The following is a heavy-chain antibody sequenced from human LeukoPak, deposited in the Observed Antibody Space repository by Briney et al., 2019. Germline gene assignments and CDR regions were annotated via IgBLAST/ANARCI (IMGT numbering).Heavy chain of an antibody. Sequence: GESLKISCKGSGYSFTSYWIGWVRQMPGKGLEWMGIIYPGDSDTRYSPSFQGQVTISADKSISTAYLQWSSLKASDTAMYYCARHREYYYDSSGYNRPDAFDIWGQGTMVTVSS. CDR2: IYPGDSDT. J-gene: IGHJ3*02. CDR3: ARHREYYYDSSGYNRPDAFDI. CDR1: GYSFTSYW. D-gene: IGHD3-22*01. V-gene: IGHV5-51*01.